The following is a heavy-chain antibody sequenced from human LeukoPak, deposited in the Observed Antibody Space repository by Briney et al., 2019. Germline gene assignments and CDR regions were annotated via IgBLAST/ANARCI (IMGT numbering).Heavy chain of an antibody. CDR2: VIPIFGTA. CDR1: GGTFSSYA. D-gene: IGHD3-16*01. V-gene: IGHV1-69*06. J-gene: IGHJ5*02. Sequence: SVKVSCKASGGTFSSYAISWVRQAPGQGLEWMGGVIPIFGTANYAQKFQGRVTITADKSTSTAYMELSSLRSEDTAVYYCARVITRESPFDPWGQGTLVTVSS. CDR3: ARVITRESPFDP.